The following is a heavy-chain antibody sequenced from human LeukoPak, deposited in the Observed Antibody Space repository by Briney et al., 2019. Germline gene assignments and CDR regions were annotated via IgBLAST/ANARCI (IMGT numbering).Heavy chain of an antibody. D-gene: IGHD6-13*01. CDR1: GFTVSSNY. CDR3: AKVLGIAAAGTVDDY. Sequence: GGSLRLSCAASGFTVSSNYMSWVRQAPGKGLEWVSAISGSGGSTYYADSVKGRFTISRDNSKNTLYLQMNSLRAENTAVYYCAKVLGIAAAGTVDDYWGQGTLVTVSS. CDR2: ISGSGGST. J-gene: IGHJ4*02. V-gene: IGHV3-23*01.